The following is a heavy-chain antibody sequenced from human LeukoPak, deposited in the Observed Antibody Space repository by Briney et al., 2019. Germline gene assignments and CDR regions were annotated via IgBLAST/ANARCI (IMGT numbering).Heavy chain of an antibody. CDR3: VRNLAVAGTCFDS. CDR2: IKQDGSDR. CDR1: GFTFRNYW. D-gene: IGHD6-19*01. Sequence: GGSLRLSCAASGFTFRNYWMSWVRQAPGTGLEWVANIKQDGSDRNYVTSVRGRFTISRDNAESSLYLQMNSLRVEDTAVYYCVRNLAVAGTCFDSWGQGTLVTVSS. J-gene: IGHJ4*02. V-gene: IGHV3-7*03.